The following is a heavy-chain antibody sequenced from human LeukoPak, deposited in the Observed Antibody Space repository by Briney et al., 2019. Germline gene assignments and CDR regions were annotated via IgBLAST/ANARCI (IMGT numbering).Heavy chain of an antibody. CDR3: VRDYFTDTDGYYEHYLDI. V-gene: IGHV3-53*01. CDR2: LYRGGST. D-gene: IGHD3-22*01. CDR1: GFSVGDNY. J-gene: IGHJ4*02. Sequence: GGSLRLSCEASGFSVGDNYMTWVRQAPGKGLEWVSVLYRGGSTIYADSVRGRFTISRDRDNNTLCLQMNDLRAEDTAVYYCVRDYFTDTDGYYEHYLDIWGQGTLVTVSS.